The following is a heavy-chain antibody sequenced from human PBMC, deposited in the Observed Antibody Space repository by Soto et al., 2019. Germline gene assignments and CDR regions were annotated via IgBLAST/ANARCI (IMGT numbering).Heavy chain of an antibody. CDR1: GYDFSRYA. CDR2: INGGNGDT. D-gene: IGHD6-19*01. V-gene: IGHV1-3*01. Sequence: QVQLVQSGPEVQKPGASVKISCQASGYDFSRYAMHWVRQAPGQRPQWMGWINGGNGDTKYSQKFQGRVIVTRDTSATTVYLDLSSLRSEDTAVYFCVRDGYTSGWRTIDYWGQGTLVTVSS. CDR3: VRDGYTSGWRTIDY. J-gene: IGHJ4*02.